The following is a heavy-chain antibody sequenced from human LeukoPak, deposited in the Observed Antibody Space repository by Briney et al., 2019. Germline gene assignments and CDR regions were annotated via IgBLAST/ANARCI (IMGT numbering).Heavy chain of an antibody. D-gene: IGHD2-15*01. CDR1: GFTFSNAW. J-gene: IGHJ4*02. Sequence: GGSLRLSCAASGFTFSNAWMSWVRQAPGKGLEWVGRIKSKTDGATTDYAAPVKGRFTISRDDSENTLFLQMNSLKIEDTAVYYCTTGIQVVSATELFDYWGQGTLVTVSS. V-gene: IGHV3-15*01. CDR3: TTGIQVVSATELFDY. CDR2: IKSKTDGATT.